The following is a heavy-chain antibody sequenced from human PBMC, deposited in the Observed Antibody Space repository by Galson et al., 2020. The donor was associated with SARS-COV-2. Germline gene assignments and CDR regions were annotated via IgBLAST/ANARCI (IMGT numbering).Heavy chain of an antibody. CDR1: GFTFSSYD. J-gene: IGHJ6*03. V-gene: IGHV3-13*01. D-gene: IGHD3-16*02. CDR2: IGNAGDT. Sequence: GESLKISCAASGFTFSSYDMHWVRQATGKGLEWVSAIGNAGDTYYPGYVKGRFTISRENAKNSLYLQMNSLRAGDKAVYYCARGAYDDVWRSYRHHSYYYMDFWGTGTTVTVSS. CDR3: ARGAYDDVWRSYRHHSYYYMDF.